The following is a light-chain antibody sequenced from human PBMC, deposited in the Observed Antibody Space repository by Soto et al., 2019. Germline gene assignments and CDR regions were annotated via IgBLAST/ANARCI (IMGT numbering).Light chain of an antibody. Sequence: AIQMTQSPSSLSASVGDRVTITCRASQGIRNDLGWYQQKPGKAPKLLIYSASSLQSGVPSRFSGSGSGTDFTLTISSMQPEDFATYYCLQDYNYPYTFGQGTKLEIK. V-gene: IGKV1-6*01. CDR1: QGIRND. J-gene: IGKJ2*01. CDR2: SAS. CDR3: LQDYNYPYT.